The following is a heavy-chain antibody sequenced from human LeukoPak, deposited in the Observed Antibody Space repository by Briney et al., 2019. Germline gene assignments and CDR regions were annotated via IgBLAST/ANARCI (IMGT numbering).Heavy chain of an antibody. J-gene: IGHJ4*02. CDR2: RYDSGST. CDR1: GGSINSSGYY. Sequence: PSETLSLTCTISGGSINSSGYYWGWIRQPPGKGLEWIGSRYDSGSTYSNPSLKSRVTISADTSKNQFSLKLSSVTAADTAVYYCARLSITLVRGVMEGYYFDYWGQGTLVTVSS. CDR3: ARLSITLVRGVMEGYYFDY. D-gene: IGHD3-10*01. V-gene: IGHV4-39*01.